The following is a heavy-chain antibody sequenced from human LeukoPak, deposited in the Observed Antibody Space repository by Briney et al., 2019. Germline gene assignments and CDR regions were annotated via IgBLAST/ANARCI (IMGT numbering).Heavy chain of an antibody. CDR3: ARDPGGHWGFDY. CDR2: ISVSSGAT. Sequence: ASVNVSCTASGYTFTSHGLSWARQAPGQGFEWMGWISVSSGATNYAQKFHDRITMTTDTSTSTAYMELRSLRSDDTAVYYCARDPGGHWGFDYWGQGALVTVSS. CDR1: GYTFTSHG. V-gene: IGHV1-18*04. J-gene: IGHJ4*02. D-gene: IGHD3-16*01.